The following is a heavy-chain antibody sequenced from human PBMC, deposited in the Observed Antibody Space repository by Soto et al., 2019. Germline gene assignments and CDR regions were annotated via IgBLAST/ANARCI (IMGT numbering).Heavy chain of an antibody. CDR2: MYYSGST. D-gene: IGHD3-22*01. CDR3: ARDGPRSGYDSSGYPY. CDR1: GGSISSGGYY. V-gene: IGHV4-31*03. J-gene: IGHJ4*02. Sequence: SETLSLTCTVSGGSISSGGYYWNWIRQHPGKGLEWIGYMYYSGSTYYNPSLKSRVTISVGRSKNQFSLKVNSVTAADTAVYYCARDGPRSGYDSSGYPYWGQGTLVTVSS.